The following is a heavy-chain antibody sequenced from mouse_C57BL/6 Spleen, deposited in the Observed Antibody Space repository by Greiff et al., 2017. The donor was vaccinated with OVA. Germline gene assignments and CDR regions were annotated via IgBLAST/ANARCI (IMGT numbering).Heavy chain of an antibody. J-gene: IGHJ4*01. D-gene: IGHD1-1*01. Sequence: DVKLVESGGDLVKPGGSLKLSCAASGFTFSSYGMSWVRQTPDKRLEWVATISSGGSYTYYPDSVKGRFTISRDNAKNTLYLQMSSLKSEDTAMYYCASNSYGSSYYYAMDYWGQGTSVTVSS. CDR3: ASNSYGSSYYYAMDY. CDR2: ISSGGSYT. V-gene: IGHV5-6*02. CDR1: GFTFSSYG.